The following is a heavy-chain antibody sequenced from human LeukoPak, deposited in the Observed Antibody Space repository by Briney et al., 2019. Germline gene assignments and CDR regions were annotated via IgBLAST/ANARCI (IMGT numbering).Heavy chain of an antibody. CDR3: ARGPTGYNWNDVSLRGYYYYYMDV. D-gene: IGHD1-1*01. Sequence: ASVKVSCTASRGTFSSYAISWVRQAPGQGLEWMGGIIPIFGTANYAQKLQGRVTLTADESTSTAYMELSSLRSEDTAVYYCARGPTGYNWNDVSLRGYYYYYMDVWGKGTTVTVSS. V-gene: IGHV1-69*01. CDR1: RGTFSSYA. CDR2: IIPIFGTA. J-gene: IGHJ6*03.